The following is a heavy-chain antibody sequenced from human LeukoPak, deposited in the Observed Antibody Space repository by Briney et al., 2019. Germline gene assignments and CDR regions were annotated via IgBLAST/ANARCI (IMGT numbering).Heavy chain of an antibody. CDR3: ARHVSNTAMVNGLYY. CDR2: IYYSGST. D-gene: IGHD5-18*01. CDR1: GGSISSYY. J-gene: IGHJ4*02. Sequence: SETLSLTCTVSGGSISSYYWSWIRQPPGKGLEWIGYIYYSGSTNYNPSLKSRVTISVDTSKNQFSLKLSSVTAADTAVYYCARHVSNTAMVNGLYYWGQGTLVTVSS. V-gene: IGHV4-59*08.